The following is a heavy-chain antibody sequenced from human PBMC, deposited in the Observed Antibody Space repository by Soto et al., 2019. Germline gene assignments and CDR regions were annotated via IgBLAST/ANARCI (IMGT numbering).Heavy chain of an antibody. CDR1: GGTFSSST. Sequence: GAAVKVSCKASGGTFSSSTFSWVRQAPGQGLEWMRRIIPILGIANYDQKFQGRVTITADKSTSTAYMELSSLRAEDTAVYYCAIAVCRKHSYDYWGQGKRVTVS. D-gene: IGHD5-18*01. CDR2: IIPILGIA. J-gene: IGHJ4*02. CDR3: AIAVCRKHSYDY. V-gene: IGHV1-69*02.